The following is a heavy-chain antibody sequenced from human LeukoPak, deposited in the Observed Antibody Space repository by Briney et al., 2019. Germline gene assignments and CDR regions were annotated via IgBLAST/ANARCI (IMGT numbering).Heavy chain of an antibody. CDR2: ISPYTGNT. D-gene: IGHD3-16*02. CDR3: ARDQYDSVWGSYRPYFDY. J-gene: IGHJ4*02. CDR1: GYTFNSYG. Sequence: ASVKVSCKASGYTFNSYGISWVRQAPGQGLEWMGSISPYTGNTKYAERLQGRVILTTDTSTRTAYMELRSLRSDDTAVFYCARDQYDSVWGSYRPYFDYWGQGTVVTVSS. V-gene: IGHV1-18*04.